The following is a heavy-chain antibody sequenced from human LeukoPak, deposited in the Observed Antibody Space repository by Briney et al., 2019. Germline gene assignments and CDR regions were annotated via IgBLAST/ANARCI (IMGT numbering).Heavy chain of an antibody. CDR3: AGERVVVPRVPNWFDP. CDR2: IYYSGST. V-gene: IGHV4-39*01. J-gene: IGHJ5*02. D-gene: IGHD3-22*01. Sequence: KSSETLSLTCTVSGGSISSSSYYWGWVRQPPGKGLEWIGSIYYSGSTYYNPSLKSRVTISVDTSKNQFSLKLSSVTAADTAVYYCAGERVVVPRVPNWFDPWGQGTLVTVSS. CDR1: GGSISSSSYY.